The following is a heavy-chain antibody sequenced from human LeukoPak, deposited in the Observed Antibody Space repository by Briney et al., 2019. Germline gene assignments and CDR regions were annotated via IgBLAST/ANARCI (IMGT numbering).Heavy chain of an antibody. Sequence: HSGGPLRLSCAASGFTFSSYGMHWVRQAPGKGLEWVAFIRYDGSNKYYADSVKGRFTISRDNSKNTLYLQMNSLRAEDTAVYYCARGITMVRGGTVYYHYMDVWGKGTTVTVSS. CDR1: GFTFSSYG. CDR3: ARGITMVRGGTVYYHYMDV. D-gene: IGHD3-10*01. V-gene: IGHV3-30*02. CDR2: IRYDGSNK. J-gene: IGHJ6*03.